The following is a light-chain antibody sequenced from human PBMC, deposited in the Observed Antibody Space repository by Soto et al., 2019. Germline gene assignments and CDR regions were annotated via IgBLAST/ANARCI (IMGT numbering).Light chain of an antibody. CDR2: GAS. Sequence: EIIMTQSPATLSVSPGERATLSCRASQSVGVNFACYQRKPGQPPRLLIYGASTRPTAIPAGFSGSGFGTEFTLTLSSLQSEDLAVYYCQQYNNWPLITFGQGTRLEIK. CDR1: QSVGVN. V-gene: IGKV3-15*01. J-gene: IGKJ5*01. CDR3: QQYNNWPLIT.